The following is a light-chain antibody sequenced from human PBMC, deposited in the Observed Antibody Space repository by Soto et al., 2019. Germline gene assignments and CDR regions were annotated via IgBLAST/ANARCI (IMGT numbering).Light chain of an antibody. J-gene: IGLJ3*02. Sequence: QSVLTQPPSVSGAPGQRVTISCTGSSSNIGAGYDVHWYQQLPGTAPKLLIYGNSNRPSGVPDRFSGSKSGTSASLAITGLRAEDEADYYCQSYDSSLSGWVFGGGTKPIVL. CDR3: QSYDSSLSGWV. CDR1: SSNIGAGYD. CDR2: GNS. V-gene: IGLV1-40*01.